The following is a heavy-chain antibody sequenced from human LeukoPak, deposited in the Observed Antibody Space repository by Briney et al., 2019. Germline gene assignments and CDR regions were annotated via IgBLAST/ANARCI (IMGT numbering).Heavy chain of an antibody. CDR2: IYSSGHT. V-gene: IGHV4-59*08. CDR1: GGSISSYY. J-gene: IGHJ4*02. Sequence: PSETLSLTCTVSGGSISSYYWSWIRLPPGKGLEWIGYIYSSGHTNYNPSLNSRVTMSVDKSKNQFSLKMYSVTAADTAVYYCARRCDPFQNSSFYFWGQGALVTVSS. D-gene: IGHD2-21*01. CDR3: ARRCDPFQNSSFYF.